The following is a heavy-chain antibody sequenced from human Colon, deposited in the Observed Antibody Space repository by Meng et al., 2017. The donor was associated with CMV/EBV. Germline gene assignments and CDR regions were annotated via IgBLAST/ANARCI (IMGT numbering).Heavy chain of an antibody. CDR1: GYTVTATQ. J-gene: IGHJ4*02. Sequence: VQLVQSGSEMKKPGASGECSCNTAGYTVTATQLLRVRQPAGQGLEWMGWIYPQDGGTYFAQKFQDRVTLTRDTSITTAYMELSGLTSDDTAIYYCVRESWYFDSWGQGTLVTVSS. V-gene: IGHV1-2*02. CDR2: IYPQDGGT. CDR3: VRESWYFDS. D-gene: IGHD6-13*01.